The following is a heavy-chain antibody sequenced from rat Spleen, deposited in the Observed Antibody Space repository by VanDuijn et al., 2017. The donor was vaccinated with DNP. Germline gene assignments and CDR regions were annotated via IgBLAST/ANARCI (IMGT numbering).Heavy chain of an antibody. Sequence: EVQLVESGGGLVQPGRSLKLSCAASGFTFSKYGMHWIRQAPTKGLEWVASISHTGGNTYYRDSVKGRFTISRDNAKSTLYLQMNSLRSEDMATYYCVRWNSGHFDYWGQGVMVTVSS. V-gene: IGHV5-19*01. CDR2: ISHTGGNT. J-gene: IGHJ2*01. CDR1: GFTFSKYG. D-gene: IGHD4-3*01. CDR3: VRWNSGHFDY.